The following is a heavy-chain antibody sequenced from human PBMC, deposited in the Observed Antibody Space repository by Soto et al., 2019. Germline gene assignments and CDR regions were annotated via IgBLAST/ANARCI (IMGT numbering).Heavy chain of an antibody. CDR1: GCRFNNYA. J-gene: IGHJ3*01. CDR3: VREGSGRYSRGSFDF. D-gene: IGHD6-25*01. CDR2: ISGSGGSA. Sequence: PGGSLRLSCSASGCRFNNYAMNWVRQSPGKEQEWVSAISGSGGSAYYADSVQGRLIISRDNPKNTLFLQINSLRAEDAAIYYCVREGSGRYSRGSFDFWGRGTMVTVSS. V-gene: IGHV3-23*01.